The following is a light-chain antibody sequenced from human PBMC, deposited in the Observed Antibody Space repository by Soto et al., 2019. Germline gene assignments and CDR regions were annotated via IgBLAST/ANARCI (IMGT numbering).Light chain of an antibody. CDR2: ENR. CDR3: GTWARCLIAL. J-gene: IGLJ1*01. Sequence: QSVLTQPPSVSAAPGQKVTISCSGNSSNIGSNDVSWYQQLPGTAPKLLIYENRQRPSGISDRFSVSTSGTSATLGITGLKTGAEADYSCGTWARCLIALFGTGTKLTVL. V-gene: IGLV1-51*02. CDR1: SSNIGSND.